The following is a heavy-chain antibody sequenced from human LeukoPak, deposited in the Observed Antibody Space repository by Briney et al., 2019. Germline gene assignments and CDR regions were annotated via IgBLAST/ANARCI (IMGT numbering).Heavy chain of an antibody. CDR2: ISAYNGNT. J-gene: IGHJ2*01. CDR1: GYTSTSYG. V-gene: IGHV1-18*01. Sequence: ASVKVSCKASGYTSTSYGISWVRQAPGQGLEWMGWISAYNGNTNYAQKLQGRVTMTTDTSTSTAYMELRSLRSDDTAVYYCARDRITVTPNAFGTRRNWYFDLWSRGTLVTVSS. D-gene: IGHD4-17*01. CDR3: ARDRITVTPNAFGTRRNWYFDL.